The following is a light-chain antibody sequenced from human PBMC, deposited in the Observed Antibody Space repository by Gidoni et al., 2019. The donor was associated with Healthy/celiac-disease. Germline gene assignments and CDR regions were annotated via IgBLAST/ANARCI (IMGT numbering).Light chain of an antibody. CDR1: SSNIGAGYD. J-gene: IGLJ2*01. Sequence: QSVLTQPPSVSGAPGQRVTISCTGSSSNIGAGYDVHWYQTLPGTTPKLLIYGNSNRPSGVPDRFSGSKSGTSASLAITGLQAEDEADYYCQSYDSSLSGYVVFGGGTKLTVL. CDR3: QSYDSSLSGYVV. V-gene: IGLV1-40*01. CDR2: GNS.